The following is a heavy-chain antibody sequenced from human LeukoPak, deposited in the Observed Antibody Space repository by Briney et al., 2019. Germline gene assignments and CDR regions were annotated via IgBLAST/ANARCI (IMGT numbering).Heavy chain of an antibody. CDR2: IWYDGSKK. CDR3: ARVNRGDAFDI. V-gene: IGHV3-33*01. CDR1: GFTFSSYG. J-gene: IGHJ3*02. Sequence: GGSLRLSCAASGFTFSSYGMHWVRQAPGKGLEWVAVIWYDGSKKYHADSVKGRFTISRDQSKNTVNLQMNSLRAEDTAVYYCARVNRGDAFDIWGQGTLVTVSS. D-gene: IGHD3-16*02.